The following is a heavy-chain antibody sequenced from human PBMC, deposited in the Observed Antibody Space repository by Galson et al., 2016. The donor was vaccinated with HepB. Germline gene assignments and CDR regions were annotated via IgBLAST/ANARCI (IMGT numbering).Heavy chain of an antibody. V-gene: IGHV4-39*07. CDR3: ATTSFRRIGWFDP. Sequence: LSLTCTVSGDSISSSNYYWGWIRQPPGQGLEWIGNIYYSGSTYYNPSLKSRVTISLDTSRNQFSLKLSSVTVADTAVYYCATTSFRRIGWFDPWGQGTLVTVSS. D-gene: IGHD2-15*01. J-gene: IGHJ5*02. CDR2: IYYSGST. CDR1: GDSISSSNYY.